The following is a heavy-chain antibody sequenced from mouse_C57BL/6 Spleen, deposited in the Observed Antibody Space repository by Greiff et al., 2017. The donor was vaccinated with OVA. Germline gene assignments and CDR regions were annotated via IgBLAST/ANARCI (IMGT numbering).Heavy chain of an antibody. Sequence: QVQLQQSGAELVKPGASVKISCKASGYAFSSYWMNWVKQRPGKGLEWIGQIYPGDGDTNYNGKFKGKATLTADKSSSTAYMQLSSLTSEDSAVYFCARYHYYGSSYDAMDYWGQGTSVTVSS. CDR1: GYAFSSYW. CDR3: ARYHYYGSSYDAMDY. V-gene: IGHV1-80*01. CDR2: IYPGDGDT. D-gene: IGHD1-1*01. J-gene: IGHJ4*01.